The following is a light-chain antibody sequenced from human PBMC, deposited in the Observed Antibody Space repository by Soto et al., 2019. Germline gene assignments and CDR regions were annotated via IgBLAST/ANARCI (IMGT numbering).Light chain of an antibody. CDR1: SSVVGNYNY. Sequence: QSVLTQSASVSRSPGQSITISCTGTSSVVGNYNYVSWYQQHPGEVPKLIIFNVNNRPSGVSNRFSGSKSGNTASLTISGLQAEDEADYYCSSFTSSTTYVFGTGTKVTVL. V-gene: IGLV2-14*01. CDR3: SSFTSSTTYV. J-gene: IGLJ1*01. CDR2: NVN.